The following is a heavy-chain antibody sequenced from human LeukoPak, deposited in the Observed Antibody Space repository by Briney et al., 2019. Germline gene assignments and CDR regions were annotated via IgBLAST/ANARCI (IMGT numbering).Heavy chain of an antibody. J-gene: IGHJ4*02. Sequence: PGGSLRFSCAAAGFTFSSCAMSWVRQAPGKGLEWVSAISGSGGSTYYADSVKGRFTISRDNSKNTLYLQMNSLRAEDTAVYYCAKVGGEVIWFGEPFDYWGQGTLVTVSS. CDR3: AKVGGEVIWFGEPFDY. V-gene: IGHV3-23*01. CDR2: ISGSGGST. D-gene: IGHD3-10*01. CDR1: GFTFSSCA.